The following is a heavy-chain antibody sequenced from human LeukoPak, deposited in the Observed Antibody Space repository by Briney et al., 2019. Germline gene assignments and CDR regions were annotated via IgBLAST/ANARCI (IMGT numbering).Heavy chain of an antibody. D-gene: IGHD3-22*01. CDR1: VRTFTGYA. V-gene: IGHV1-69*05. Sequence: SVRTFTGYAIGWVRQTPGHGPEWMGGIIPIFGTANYAQKFQGRVTITTDESTSTAYMELSSLRSEDTAAYYCAGSDSSGYCPQYYFDYWGQGTLVTVSS. CDR3: AGSDSSGYCPQYYFDY. J-gene: IGHJ4*02. CDR2: IIPIFGTA.